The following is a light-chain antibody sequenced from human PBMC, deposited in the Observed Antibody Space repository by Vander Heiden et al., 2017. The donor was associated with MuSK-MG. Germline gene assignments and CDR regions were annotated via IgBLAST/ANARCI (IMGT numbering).Light chain of an antibody. CDR2: DVS. J-gene: IGLJ3*02. CDR1: SSDFGGYNY. Sequence: QSAPTQPRSVSGSPGQSVTISCTGTSSDFGGYNYVSWYQQHTGKAPKLMIYDVSKRPSGIPDRFSGSKSGNTASLTISGLQAEDEADYYCGAYAGTWVFGGGTKLTVL. CDR3: GAYAGTWV. V-gene: IGLV2-11*01.